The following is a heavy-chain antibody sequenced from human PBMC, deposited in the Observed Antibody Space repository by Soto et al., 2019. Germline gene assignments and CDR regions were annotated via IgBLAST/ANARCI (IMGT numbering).Heavy chain of an antibody. CDR3: ARDSSGYYYFDS. Sequence: QVKLVQSGAEVKKPRSSVKVSCKASGGTFSSYTISWVRQAPGQGLEWMGRIIPILGIANYAQKFQGRVTITADKSTSTAYMELSSLRSEDTGVYYCARDSSGYYYFDSWGQGTLVTVSS. D-gene: IGHD3-22*01. CDR2: IIPILGIA. CDR1: GGTFSSYT. J-gene: IGHJ4*02. V-gene: IGHV1-69*08.